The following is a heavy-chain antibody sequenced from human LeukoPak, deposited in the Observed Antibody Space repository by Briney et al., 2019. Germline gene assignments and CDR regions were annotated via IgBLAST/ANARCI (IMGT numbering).Heavy chain of an antibody. J-gene: IGHJ4*02. D-gene: IGHD2-2*01. CDR1: GFTFSNYG. Sequence: PGGSLRLSCAASGFTFSNYGMHWVRQAPGKGLEWVAFIRYDGSNKYYADSVKGRFTISRDNSKNTLYLQMNSLRAEDTAVYYCARTPSGYCSSTSCQPTFCDYWGQGILVTVSS. CDR3: ARTPSGYCSSTSCQPTFCDY. CDR2: IRYDGSNK. V-gene: IGHV3-30*02.